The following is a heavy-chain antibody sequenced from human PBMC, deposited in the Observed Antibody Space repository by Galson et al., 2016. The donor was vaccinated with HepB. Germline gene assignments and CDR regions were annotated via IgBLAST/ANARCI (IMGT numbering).Heavy chain of an antibody. CDR1: GFTFSSYA. CDR2: ISYDGRYK. V-gene: IGHV3-30*04. Sequence: SLRLSCAASGFTFSSYAMHWVRQAPGKGLEWVAVISYDGRYKYYADSVTGRFTISRDNSKNTLYLQMNSLRTEDTAVYYCARDQNYYDSNEFDHWGQGTLVIVSS. J-gene: IGHJ4*02. D-gene: IGHD3-22*01. CDR3: ARDQNYYDSNEFDH.